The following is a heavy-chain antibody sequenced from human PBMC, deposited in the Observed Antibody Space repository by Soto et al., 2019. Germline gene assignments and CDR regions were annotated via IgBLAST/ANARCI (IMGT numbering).Heavy chain of an antibody. CDR1: GFIFSRYW. CDR3: AGGESSDIDY. D-gene: IGHD3-10*01. J-gene: IGHJ4*02. CDR2: INGDGSIT. Sequence: EVQLVESGGGSVQPGGSLRLSCAASGFIFSRYWMHWVRQVPGKGLVWVSRINGDGSITIYADFVKGRFTISRDNAKNTMFLQVNNLRADDTAVYYCAGGESSDIDYWGQGTLVTVSS. V-gene: IGHV3-74*01.